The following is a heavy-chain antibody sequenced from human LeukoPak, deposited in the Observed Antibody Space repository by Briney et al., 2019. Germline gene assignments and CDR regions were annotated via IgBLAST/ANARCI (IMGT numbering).Heavy chain of an antibody. CDR3: ARGYGRYFDSRYYYYG. Sequence: PSETLSLTCTVSGDSISSSSYYWGWIRQPPGKGLEWTGTIHHSGDTYYNPSLKSRVTISVDTSKNQFSLNLSSVTAADTAVYYCARGYGRYFDSRYYYYG. V-gene: IGHV4-39*01. D-gene: IGHD3-9*01. CDR2: IHHSGDT. J-gene: IGHJ6*01. CDR1: GDSISSSSYY.